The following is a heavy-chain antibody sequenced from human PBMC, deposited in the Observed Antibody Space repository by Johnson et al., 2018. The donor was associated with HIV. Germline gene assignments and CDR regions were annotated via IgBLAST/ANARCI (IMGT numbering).Heavy chain of an antibody. V-gene: IGHV3-53*01. CDR2: ISGSGGST. CDR3: TTEDGSGTDAFDI. CDR1: GFTVSSNY. Sequence: VQLVESGGGLIQPGGSLRLSCAASGFTVSSNYMSWVRQAPGKGLEWVSVISGSGGSTYYADSVKGRFTISRDNSKNTLYLQMNSLRAEDTAVYYCTTEDGSGTDAFDIWGQGTMVTVSS. D-gene: IGHD3-10*01. J-gene: IGHJ3*02.